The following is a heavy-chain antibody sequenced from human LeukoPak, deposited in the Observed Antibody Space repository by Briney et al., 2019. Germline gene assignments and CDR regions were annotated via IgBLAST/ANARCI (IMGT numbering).Heavy chain of an antibody. J-gene: IGHJ5*02. CDR2: INTNTGNP. V-gene: IGHV7-4-1*02. CDR3: ARASVQPRILLWFGEFDP. CDR1: GYTFTSYA. Sequence: ASVKVSCKASGYTFTSYAMNWVRQAPGQGLEWMGWINTNTGNPTYAQGFTGRFVFSLDTSVSTAYLQISSLKAEDTAVYYCARASVQPRILLWFGEFDPWGQGTLVTVSS. D-gene: IGHD3-10*01.